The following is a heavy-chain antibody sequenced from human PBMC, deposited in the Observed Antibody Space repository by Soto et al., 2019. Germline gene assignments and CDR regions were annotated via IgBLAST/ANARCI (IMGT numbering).Heavy chain of an antibody. CDR3: ARDGHIVVVTAIHYYYYYGMDV. J-gene: IGHJ6*02. CDR1: GFSFSTYG. V-gene: IGHV3-30*03. CDR2: ISYDGINA. Sequence: LRLSCAASGFSFSTYGMHWVRQAPGKGLEWVAIISYDGINAKFADSVKGRFTISRDNSNNTLYLQMKSLRGEDTAVYYCARDGHIVVVTAIHYYYYYGMDVWGQGTTVTVSS. D-gene: IGHD2-21*02.